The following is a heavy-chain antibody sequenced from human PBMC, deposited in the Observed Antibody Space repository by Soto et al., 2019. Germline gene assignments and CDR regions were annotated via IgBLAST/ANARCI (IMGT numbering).Heavy chain of an antibody. V-gene: IGHV3-30*18. CDR1: GFTFSSYG. J-gene: IGHJ6*02. CDR3: AKDRGTATVYYYYGMDV. Sequence: GGSLRLSCAASGFTFSSYGMHWVRQAPGKGPEWVAVISYDGSNRHYADSVKGRFTISRDNSKNTLYLQMNSLRPEDTAVYYCAKDRGTATVYYYYGMDVWGPGTTVTVSS. D-gene: IGHD3-10*01. CDR2: ISYDGSNR.